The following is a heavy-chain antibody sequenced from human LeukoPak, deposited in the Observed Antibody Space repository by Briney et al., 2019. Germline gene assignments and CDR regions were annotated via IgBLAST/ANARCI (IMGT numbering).Heavy chain of an antibody. Sequence: SETLSLTCTVSGGSISSYYWSWIRQPAGKGLEWIGRIYTSGSTNYNPSLKSRVTMSVDTSKNQFSLKLSSVTAADTAVYYCARPLYYYDSSGYYPFDYWGQGTLVTVSS. CDR3: ARPLYYYDSSGYYPFDY. J-gene: IGHJ4*02. CDR2: IYTSGST. D-gene: IGHD3-22*01. CDR1: GGSISSYY. V-gene: IGHV4-4*07.